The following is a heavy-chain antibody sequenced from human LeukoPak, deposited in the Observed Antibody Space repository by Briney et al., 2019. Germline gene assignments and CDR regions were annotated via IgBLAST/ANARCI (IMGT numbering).Heavy chain of an antibody. V-gene: IGHV3-21*01. CDR2: TSSSSSYI. CDR1: GFTFSSYS. J-gene: IGHJ4*02. CDR3: ARDRAWELPIFDY. Sequence: GGSLRLSCAASGFTFSSYSMNWVRQAPGKGLEWVSSTSSSSSYIYYADSVKGRLTISRDNAKNSLYLQMNSLRAEDTAVYYCARDRAWELPIFDYWGQGTLVTVSS. D-gene: IGHD1-26*01.